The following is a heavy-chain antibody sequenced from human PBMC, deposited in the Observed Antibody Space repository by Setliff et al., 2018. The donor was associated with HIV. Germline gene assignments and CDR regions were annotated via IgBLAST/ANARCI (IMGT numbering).Heavy chain of an antibody. V-gene: IGHV4-31*03. CDR2: INHNELT. Sequence: SETLSLTCSVSGASINGGNYYWIWIRQQPGKGLEWIGYINHNELTYYNPSLKSRIIMSVDTSKKQLSLKLSSVTAVDTAVYFCARISNGFEPNAFDTWGLGTMVTVSS. D-gene: IGHD3-22*01. CDR1: GASINGGNYY. CDR3: ARISNGFEPNAFDT. J-gene: IGHJ3*02.